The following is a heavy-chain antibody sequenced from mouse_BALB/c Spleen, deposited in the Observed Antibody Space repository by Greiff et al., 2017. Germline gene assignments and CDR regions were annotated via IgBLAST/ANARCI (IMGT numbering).Heavy chain of an antibody. CDR2: ISNGGGST. D-gene: IGHD2-10*01. V-gene: IGHV5-12-2*01. CDR3: ASPAYYGNYPFAY. CDR1: GFTFSSYT. J-gene: IGHJ3*01. Sequence: EVKLVESGGGLVQPGGSLKLSCAASGFTFSSYTMSWVRQTPEKRLEWVAYISNGGGSTYYPDTVKGRFTISRDNAKNTLYLQMSSLKSEDTAMYYCASPAYYGNYPFAYWGQGTLVTVSA.